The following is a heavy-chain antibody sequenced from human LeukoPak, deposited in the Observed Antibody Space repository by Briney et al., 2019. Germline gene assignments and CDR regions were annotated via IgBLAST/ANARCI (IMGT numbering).Heavy chain of an antibody. Sequence: GGSLRLSCAASGFSFSSYGFHWVRQAPGKGLEWVAVIRYDGSEKIYADYVTGRLTSSRDNSTNTLYMQMNSLRAEDTAVYYCARDIWTRDCSSVRGANIDYWGQGTLVTVSS. D-gene: IGHD2-2*01. V-gene: IGHV3-33*01. CDR2: IRYDGSEK. CDR3: ARDIWTRDCSSVRGANIDY. CDR1: GFSFSSYG. J-gene: IGHJ4*02.